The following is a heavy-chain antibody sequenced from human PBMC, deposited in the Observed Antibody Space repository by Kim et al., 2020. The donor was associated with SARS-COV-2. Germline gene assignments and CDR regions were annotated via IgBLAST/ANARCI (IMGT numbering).Heavy chain of an antibody. CDR2: LSWNSDSI. CDR3: VRDKGAAGPYWYFDF. V-gene: IGHV3-9*01. Sequence: GGSLRLYCTASGFNFGDYAMHWVRQVPGKDLEGVAGLSWNSDSINYVDSVRGRFTVSRDNARKSLHLQMNSLRREDTALYYCVRDKGAAGPYWYFDFWGRGTLVSVAS. CDR1: GFNFGDYA. D-gene: IGHD6-13*01. J-gene: IGHJ2*01.